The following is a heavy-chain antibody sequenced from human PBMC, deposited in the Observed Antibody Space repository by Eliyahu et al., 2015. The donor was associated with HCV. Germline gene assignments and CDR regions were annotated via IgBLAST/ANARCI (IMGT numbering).Heavy chain of an antibody. CDR2: ITPSGDAT. V-gene: IGHV1-46*01. Sequence: QAQLVQSGAEVKKPGASVKVSCKASGYXFTSYSVHWVRQAPGQGLEWMGLITPSGDATAYAQKFQGRLTLTRDTSTSTDYMELSGLRSEDTAVYHCARDNSEYDISWWFDPWGQGTLVTVSS. CDR1: GYXFTSYS. D-gene: IGHD6-6*01. CDR3: ARDNSEYDISWWFDP. J-gene: IGHJ5*02.